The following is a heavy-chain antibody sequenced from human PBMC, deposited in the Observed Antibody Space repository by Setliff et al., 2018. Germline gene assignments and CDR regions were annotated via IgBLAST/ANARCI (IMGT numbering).Heavy chain of an antibody. V-gene: IGHV1-46*01. Sequence: ASVKVSCRASGYTFTSYYMHWVRQAPGQGLEWMGLINPTGGSTSYAQKFQGRVTMTRDTSTSTVFMELSSLRSEDTAVYYCARDRNDNYESSGYYYAGGYMDVWGKGTTVTVSS. D-gene: IGHD3-22*01. CDR2: INPTGGST. CDR1: GYTFTSYY. CDR3: ARDRNDNYESSGYYYAGGYMDV. J-gene: IGHJ6*03.